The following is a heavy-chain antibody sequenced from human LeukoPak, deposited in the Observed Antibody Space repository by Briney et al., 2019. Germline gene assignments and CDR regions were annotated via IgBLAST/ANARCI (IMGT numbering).Heavy chain of an antibody. CDR3: ARIDSRGSTWDY. V-gene: IGHV3-7*01. J-gene: IGHJ4*02. CDR1: GFTFSNHW. CDR2: IRQDGSAK. D-gene: IGHD3-22*01. Sequence: PGGSLRLSCAASGFTFSNHWMSWVRQAPGKGLEWVANIRQDGSAKYYGDSVEGRLTISRDNAKNSLYLQVNSLRAEDTAVYYCARIDSRGSTWDYWGQGTLVTVSS.